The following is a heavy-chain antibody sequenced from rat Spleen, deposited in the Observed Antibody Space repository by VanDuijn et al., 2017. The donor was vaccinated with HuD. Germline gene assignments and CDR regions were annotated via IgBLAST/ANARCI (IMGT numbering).Heavy chain of an antibody. CDR1: GFTFSDYA. Sequence: EVQLVESGGGLVQPGRSLKFSCAASGFTFSDYAMAWVRQAPKKGLEWVATIIYDGSSTYYRDSVKGRFTISRDNAKSTLYLQMDSLRSEDTATYYCARHEGHNNYDYFNYWGQGVTVTVSS. J-gene: IGHJ2*01. D-gene: IGHD1-10*01. V-gene: IGHV5-17*01. CDR2: IIYDGSST. CDR3: ARHEGHNNYDYFNY.